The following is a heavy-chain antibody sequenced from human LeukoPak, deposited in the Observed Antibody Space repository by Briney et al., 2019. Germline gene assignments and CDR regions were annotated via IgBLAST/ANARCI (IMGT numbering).Heavy chain of an antibody. CDR1: GGSISSYY. CDR2: IYYSGST. V-gene: IGHV4-59*12. Sequence: SETLSLTCTVSGGSISSYYWSWIRQPPGEGLEWIGYIYYSGSTNYNPSLKSRVTISVDASKNQFSLQLNSVTPEDTAVYYCARDVGSSGWYTFDYWGQGTLVTVSS. D-gene: IGHD6-19*01. J-gene: IGHJ4*02. CDR3: ARDVGSSGWYTFDY.